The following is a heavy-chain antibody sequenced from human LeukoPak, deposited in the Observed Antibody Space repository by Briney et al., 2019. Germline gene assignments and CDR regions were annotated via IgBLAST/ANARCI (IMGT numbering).Heavy chain of an antibody. Sequence: ASVKVSCKASGGTFSSYAISWARQAPGQGLEWMGGIIPIFGTANYAQKFQGRVTITADESTSTAYMELSSLRSEDTAVYYCAKYKGYCSSTSCYAYFDYWGQGTLVTVSS. D-gene: IGHD2-2*01. CDR3: AKYKGYCSSTSCYAYFDY. J-gene: IGHJ4*02. V-gene: IGHV1-69*13. CDR1: GGTFSSYA. CDR2: IIPIFGTA.